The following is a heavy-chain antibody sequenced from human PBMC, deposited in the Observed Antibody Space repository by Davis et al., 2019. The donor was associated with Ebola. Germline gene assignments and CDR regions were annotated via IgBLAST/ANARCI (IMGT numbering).Heavy chain of an antibody. D-gene: IGHD1-1*01. CDR3: AKSKSGPPHY. CDR2: ISGSGGST. V-gene: IGHV3-23*01. J-gene: IGHJ4*02. CDR1: VITFSSYA. Sequence: GGSLRLSCTDSVITFSSYAMTWVRQAPGKGLEWVSAISGSGGSTYYADSVKGRFTISRDNSKNTLYLQMNSLRAEDTAVYYCAKSKSGPPHYWGQGTLVTVSS.